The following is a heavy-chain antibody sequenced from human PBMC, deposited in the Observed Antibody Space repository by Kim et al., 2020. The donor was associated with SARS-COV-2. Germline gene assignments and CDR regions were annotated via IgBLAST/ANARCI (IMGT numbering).Heavy chain of an antibody. CDR1: GFNFSSYA. V-gene: IGHV3-23*01. Sequence: GGSLRLSCAASGFNFSSYAMSWVRQAPGKGLEWVSAISGSGGSTYYADSVKGRFTISRDNSKNTLYLQMNSLRAEDKAVYYCAKDGGYGPGYSIQGANFVSWGQGTLVTVSS. D-gene: IGHD6-13*01. J-gene: IGHJ4*02. CDR2: ISGSGGST. CDR3: AKDGGYGPGYSIQGANFVS.